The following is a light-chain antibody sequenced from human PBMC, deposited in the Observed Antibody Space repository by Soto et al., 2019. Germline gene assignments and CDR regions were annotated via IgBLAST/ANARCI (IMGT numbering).Light chain of an antibody. CDR2: EVS. CDR1: SSDVGAYNY. J-gene: IGLJ3*02. CDR3: SSYTSNSTPWV. V-gene: IGLV2-14*01. Sequence: QSALTQPASVSGSPGQSITISWTGTSSDVGAYNYVSWYQHHPGKAPKLMIYEVSNRPSGVSNRFSGSKSGNTASLTISGLQTEDEADYYCSSYTSNSTPWVFGGETKLTVL.